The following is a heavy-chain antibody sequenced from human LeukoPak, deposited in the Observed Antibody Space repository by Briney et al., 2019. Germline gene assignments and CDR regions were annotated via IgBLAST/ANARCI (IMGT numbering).Heavy chain of an antibody. V-gene: IGHV1-18*01. D-gene: IGHD2-2*01. CDR1: GYTFTSYG. CDR2: ISAYNGNT. Sequence: GASVKVSCKASGYTFTSYGISWVRQAPGQGLEWMGWISAYNGNTNYAQKFQGRVTMTRNTSISTAYMELSSLRSEDTAVYYCARVPIRIMGMDVWGQGTTVTVSS. J-gene: IGHJ6*02. CDR3: ARVPIRIMGMDV.